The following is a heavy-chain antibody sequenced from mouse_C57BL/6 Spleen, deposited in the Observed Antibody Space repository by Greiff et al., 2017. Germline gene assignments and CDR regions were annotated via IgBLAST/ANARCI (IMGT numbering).Heavy chain of an antibody. D-gene: IGHD1-3*01. CDR3: ARRRGKGDYYAMDY. Sequence: SGPVLVKPGASVKMSCKASGYTFTDYYMNWVKQSHGKSLEWIGVINPYNGGTSYNQKFKGKATLTVDQSSSTAYMELNSLTSEDSAVYYCARRRGKGDYYAMDYWGQGTSVTVSS. J-gene: IGHJ4*01. CDR2: INPYNGGT. CDR1: GYTFTDYY. V-gene: IGHV1-19*01.